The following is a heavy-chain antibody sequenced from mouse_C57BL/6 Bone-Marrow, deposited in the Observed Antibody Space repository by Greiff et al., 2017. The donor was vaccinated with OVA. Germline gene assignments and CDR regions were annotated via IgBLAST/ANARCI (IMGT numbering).Heavy chain of an antibody. CDR1: GFNITDDY. D-gene: IGHD1-1*01. V-gene: IGHV14-4*01. CDR2: IDPENGDT. CDR3: TTLTTVVEGFDY. J-gene: IGHJ2*01. Sequence: VQLQQSGAELVRPGASVKLSCTASGFNITDDYMHWVKQRPEQGLEWIGWIDPENGDTEYASKFQGKATITADTSSNTAYLQLSSLTSEDTAVYYCTTLTTVVEGFDYWGQGTTLTVSS.